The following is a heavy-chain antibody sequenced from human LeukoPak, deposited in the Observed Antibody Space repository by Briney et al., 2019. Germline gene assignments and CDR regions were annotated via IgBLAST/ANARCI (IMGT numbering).Heavy chain of an antibody. D-gene: IGHD2/OR15-2a*01. Sequence: QPGGSLRLSCAASGFTFSNYWMSWVRQTPGKGLEWVANIKQDGSEKYYVDSVKGRFTISRDNAKSSLYLQMNSLRAEDTAVYYCARDPYFSFDYWGQGTLVTVSS. CDR2: IKQDGSEK. CDR3: ARDPYFSFDY. J-gene: IGHJ4*02. V-gene: IGHV3-7*05. CDR1: GFTFSNYW.